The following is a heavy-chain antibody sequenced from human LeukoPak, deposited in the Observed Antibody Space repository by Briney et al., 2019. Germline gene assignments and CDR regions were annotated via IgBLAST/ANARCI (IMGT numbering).Heavy chain of an antibody. J-gene: IGHJ4*02. D-gene: IGHD3-22*01. CDR2: INHSGST. CDR3: ARGPSERYYESIGYYYFDY. V-gene: IGHV4-34*01. CDR1: GGAFSGYY. Sequence: SETLSLTCAVHGGAFSGYYWTWIRQPPGKGLEWIGEINHSGSTTYNPSLKSRVTISVDTSNNQFSLQENSVTAADTAIYYCARGPSERYYESIGYYYFDYWGQGTPGTVFS.